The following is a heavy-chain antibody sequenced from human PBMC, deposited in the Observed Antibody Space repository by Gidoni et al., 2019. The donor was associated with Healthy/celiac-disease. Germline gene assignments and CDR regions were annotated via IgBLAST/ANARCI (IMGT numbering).Heavy chain of an antibody. Sequence: QVQLVQSGAEVKKPGSSVKVFCKASAGTFSSYAISWVRQAPGQGLEWMGGIIPIFGTANYAQKFQGRVTITADESTSTAYMELSSLRSEDTAVYYCASYSEGLRGYSGYDCGGGSCYLTGGFDYWGQGTLVTVSS. D-gene: IGHD2-15*01. J-gene: IGHJ4*02. CDR1: AGTFSSYA. CDR3: ASYSEGLRGYSGYDCGGGSCYLTGGFDY. CDR2: IIPIFGTA. V-gene: IGHV1-69*01.